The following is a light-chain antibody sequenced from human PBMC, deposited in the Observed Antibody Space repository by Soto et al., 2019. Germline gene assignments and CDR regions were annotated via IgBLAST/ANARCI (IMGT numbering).Light chain of an antibody. CDR2: EVA. CDR3: CSYATGGTLV. V-gene: IGLV2-23*02. J-gene: IGLJ3*02. CDR1: STDIESYNF. Sequence: QYALTQPASVSGSPGQSITIPCIGNSTDIESYNFVSWYQIHPGKAPKLIIFEVANRPSDVSLRFSGSKSGNTASLTISSLQAEDEADYHCCSYATGGTLVFGGGTKVTV.